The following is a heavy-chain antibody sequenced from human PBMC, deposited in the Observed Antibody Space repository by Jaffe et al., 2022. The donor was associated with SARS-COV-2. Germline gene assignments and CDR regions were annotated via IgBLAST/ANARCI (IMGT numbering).Heavy chain of an antibody. CDR1: GFTFKNYA. V-gene: IGHV3-23*04. CDR3: ATHPYSGYDYLEYSDY. D-gene: IGHD5-12*01. CDR2: ITGSGGAT. J-gene: IGHJ4*02. Sequence: EVQLVESGGGLAQPGGSLRLSCAASGFTFKNYAMWWVRQAPGKGLEWVSDITGSGGATYYADSVKGRFTISRDNSKNTLYLQMNSLRAEDTAVYYCATHPYSGYDYLEYSDYWGQGTLVTVSS.